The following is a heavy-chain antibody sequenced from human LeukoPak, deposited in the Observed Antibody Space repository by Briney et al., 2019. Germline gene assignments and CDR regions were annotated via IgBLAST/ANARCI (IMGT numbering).Heavy chain of an antibody. CDR2: ISYDGSNK. J-gene: IGHJ3*02. D-gene: IGHD2-2*03. Sequence: PGGSLRLSCAASGFTFSSYAMHWVRQAPGKGLEWVAVISYDGSNKYYADSVKGRFTISRDNSKNTLYLQMNSLRAEDTAVYYCARDKGLDRVDAFDIWGQGTMVTVSS. CDR1: GFTFSSYA. CDR3: ARDKGLDRVDAFDI. V-gene: IGHV3-30-3*01.